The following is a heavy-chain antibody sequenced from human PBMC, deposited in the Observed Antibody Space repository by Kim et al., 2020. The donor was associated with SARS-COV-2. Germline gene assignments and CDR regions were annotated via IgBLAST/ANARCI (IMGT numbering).Heavy chain of an antibody. CDR3: ARVRVTMVRGVIHLYFDY. D-gene: IGHD3-10*01. CDR1: GGSISSYY. CDR2: IYYSGST. J-gene: IGHJ4*01. V-gene: IGHV4-59*01. Sequence: SETLSLTCTVSGGSISSYYWSWIRQPPGKGLEWIGYIYYSGSTNYNPSLKSRVTISVDTSKNQFSLKLSSVTAADTAVYYCARVRVTMVRGVIHLYFDY.